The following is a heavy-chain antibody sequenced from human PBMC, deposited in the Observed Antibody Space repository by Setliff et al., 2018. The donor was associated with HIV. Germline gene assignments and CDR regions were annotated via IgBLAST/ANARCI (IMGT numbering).Heavy chain of an antibody. CDR1: GYTFTAYG. J-gene: IGHJ4*02. Sequence: ASVKVSCKASGYTFTAYGISWVRQAPGLGLEWMGWISGYNGNTEYAQKFQGRVTMTRDTSTSTAYMEVRGLRSDDTAVYYCARGSRELVHWGQGTLVTVSS. CDR3: ARGSRELVH. V-gene: IGHV1-18*04. D-gene: IGHD1-26*01. CDR2: ISGYNGNT.